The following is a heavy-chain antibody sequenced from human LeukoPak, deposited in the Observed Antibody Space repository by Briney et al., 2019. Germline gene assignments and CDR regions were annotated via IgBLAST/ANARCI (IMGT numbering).Heavy chain of an antibody. CDR1: GYTFTSYG. CDR3: ARGTGYNYGYSDY. J-gene: IGHJ4*02. V-gene: IGHV1-18*01. CDR2: ISAYNGNT. Sequence: ASVKVSCKASGYTFTSYGINWVRQDPGQGLEWMGGISAYNGNTNYAQNLQGRVTMTTDTSTSTAHMEMRSLRSDDTAVYYCARGTGYNYGYSDYWGQGTLVTVSS. D-gene: IGHD5-18*01.